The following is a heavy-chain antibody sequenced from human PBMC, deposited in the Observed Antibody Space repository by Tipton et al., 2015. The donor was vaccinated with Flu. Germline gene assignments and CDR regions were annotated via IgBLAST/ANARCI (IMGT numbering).Heavy chain of an antibody. CDR2: ISGSGGST. V-gene: IGHV3-23*01. J-gene: IGHJ4*02. D-gene: IGHD3-3*01. Sequence: SLRLSCAASGFTFSSYAMSWVRQAPGKGLEWVSAISGSGGSTYYADSVKGRFTISRDNSKNTLYLQMNSLRAEDTAVYYCAKDRLTYYDFWSGYSEVYFDYLGQGTLVTVSS. CDR1: GFTFSSYA. CDR3: AKDRLTYYDFWSGYSEVYFDY.